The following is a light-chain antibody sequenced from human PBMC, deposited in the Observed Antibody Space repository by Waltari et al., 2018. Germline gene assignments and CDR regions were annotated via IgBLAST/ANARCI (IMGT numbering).Light chain of an antibody. CDR1: QSVSSSY. Sequence: EIVLTQSPGTLSLSPGERATPSCCASQSVSSSYLTWSQQKPGQAPRLLTYGASSRATGIPDRFSGSGSGTDFTLTISRLEPEDFAVYYCQQFGDSPRVTFGQGTRLEIK. J-gene: IGKJ5*01. V-gene: IGKV3-20*01. CDR2: GAS. CDR3: QQFGDSPRVT.